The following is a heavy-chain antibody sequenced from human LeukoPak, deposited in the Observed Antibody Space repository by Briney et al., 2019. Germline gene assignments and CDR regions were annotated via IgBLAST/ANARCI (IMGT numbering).Heavy chain of an antibody. CDR2: IIPILGIA. D-gene: IGHD3-22*01. J-gene: IGHJ4*02. Sequence: GASVKVSCKASGGTFSSYTISWVRQAPGQGLEWMGRIIPILGIANYAQKFQGRVTITADKSTSTAYMELSSLRPEDTAVYYCARALYHYDSSGYSEYYFDYWGQGTLVTVSS. CDR1: GGTFSSYT. V-gene: IGHV1-69*02. CDR3: ARALYHYDSSGYSEYYFDY.